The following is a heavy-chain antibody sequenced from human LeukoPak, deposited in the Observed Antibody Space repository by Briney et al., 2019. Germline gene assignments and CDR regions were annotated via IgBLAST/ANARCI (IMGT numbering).Heavy chain of an antibody. Sequence: GVSLRLSCVASGFSFTAYSMNWVRQAPGRGLEWISYIGPGGDIYYADSVTGRFTVSRDIAKNSLYLQMNGLRVEDTAVYYCARRFDSWGQGTLVTVSS. CDR3: ARRFDS. J-gene: IGHJ4*02. CDR2: IGPGGDI. V-gene: IGHV3-48*01. CDR1: GFSFTAYS.